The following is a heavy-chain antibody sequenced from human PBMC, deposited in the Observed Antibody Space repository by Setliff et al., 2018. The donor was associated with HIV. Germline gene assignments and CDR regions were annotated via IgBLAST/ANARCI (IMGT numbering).Heavy chain of an antibody. Sequence: GASVKVSCKASGGTFGIYGISWVRQAPGQGLKWMGGTIPMFGTANYAQKFQGRVTITTDESTNTGYMELSSLRSEDTAVYYCARESACSSTSCPKVLDYWGQGTLVTVSS. CDR2: TIPMFGTA. CDR3: ARESACSSTSCPKVLDY. J-gene: IGHJ4*02. CDR1: GGTFGIYG. V-gene: IGHV1-69*05. D-gene: IGHD2-2*01.